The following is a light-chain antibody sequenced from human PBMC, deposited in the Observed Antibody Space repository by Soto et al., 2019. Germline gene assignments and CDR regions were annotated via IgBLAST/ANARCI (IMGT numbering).Light chain of an antibody. J-gene: IGKJ5*01. V-gene: IGKV3-15*01. CDR2: GAS. Sequence: EMVMTQSPATLSVSPGERATLSCRACQSVSGNLAWYQQKPGQAPRLLIYGASTRATGIPARFSGSGSGTEFTLTISSLQSEDFAVYYCQQYNNWLITFGQGTRLEI. CDR1: QSVSGN. CDR3: QQYNNWLIT.